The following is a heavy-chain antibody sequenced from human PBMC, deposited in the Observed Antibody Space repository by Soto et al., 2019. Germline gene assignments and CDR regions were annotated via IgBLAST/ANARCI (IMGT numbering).Heavy chain of an antibody. J-gene: IGHJ6*02. V-gene: IGHV1-18*01. CDR1: GYTFTSYG. CDR2: ISAYNGNT. D-gene: IGHD4-17*01. CDR3: ARGRSVTTLSYYYGMDV. Sequence: QVQLVQSGAEVKKPGASVKVSCKASGYTFTSYGISWVREAPGQGLEWMGWISAYNGNTNYAQKLQGRVTMTTDTYTSTAYMELRSLRSDDTAVYYCARGRSVTTLSYYYGMDVWGQGTTVTVSS.